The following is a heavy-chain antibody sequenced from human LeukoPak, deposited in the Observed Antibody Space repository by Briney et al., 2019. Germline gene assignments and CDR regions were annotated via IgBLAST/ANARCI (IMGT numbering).Heavy chain of an antibody. J-gene: IGHJ2*01. CDR1: GFTFSSYA. CDR3: ATTYYYDRGLDL. V-gene: IGHV3-15*01. Sequence: PGGSLRLSCAASGFTFSSYAMRWVRQAPGKGLEWVGRIKSKTDGGTTDYAAPVQGRFTISRDDSKNMLYLQMNSLKTEDTAVYYCATTYYYDRGLDLWGRGTLVTVSS. D-gene: IGHD3-22*01. CDR2: IKSKTDGGTT.